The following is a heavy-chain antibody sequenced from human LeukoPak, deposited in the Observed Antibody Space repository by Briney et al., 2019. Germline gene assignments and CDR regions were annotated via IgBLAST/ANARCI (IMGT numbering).Heavy chain of an antibody. V-gene: IGHV1-3*01. Sequence: GASVKVSCKASGYTFTSYAMHWVRQAPGQRLEWMGWINAGNGNTKYSQKFQGRVTITRDTSASTAYMELSSLRSEDTAVYYCARGYCSSTSCYLDNWFDPWGQGTLVTVSS. CDR1: GYTFTSYA. CDR3: ARGYCSSTSCYLDNWFDP. D-gene: IGHD2-2*01. CDR2: INAGNGNT. J-gene: IGHJ5*02.